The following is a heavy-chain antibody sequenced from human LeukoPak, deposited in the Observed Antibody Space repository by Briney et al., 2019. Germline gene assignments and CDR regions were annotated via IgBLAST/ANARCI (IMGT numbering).Heavy chain of an antibody. CDR3: ARHLYYYGSGSYYLFDY. D-gene: IGHD3-10*01. J-gene: IGHJ4*02. V-gene: IGHV4-34*01. CDR2: INHSGST. Sequence: PSETLSLTCAVYGGSFSGYYWSWIRQPPGKGLEWIGEINHSGSTYYNPSLKSRVTISVDTSKNQFSLKLSSVTAADTAVYYCARHLYYYGSGSYYLFDYWGQGTLATVSS. CDR1: GGSFSGYY.